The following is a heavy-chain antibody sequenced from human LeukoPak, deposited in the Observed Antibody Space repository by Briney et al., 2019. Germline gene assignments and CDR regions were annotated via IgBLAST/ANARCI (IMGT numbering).Heavy chain of an antibody. CDR3: AREVVGYIYGYGP. J-gene: IGHJ5*02. CDR2: ISSRGSNT. V-gene: IGHV3-21*01. Sequence: GGSLRLSCAASGFSFSSYSMNWVRQAPGKGLECGSVISSRGSNTYYADSVKGRFTISRDNAKNSLYLQMNSLRVEDTAVYYCAREVVGYIYGYGPWGQGTLVTVSS. CDR1: GFSFSSYS. D-gene: IGHD5-18*01.